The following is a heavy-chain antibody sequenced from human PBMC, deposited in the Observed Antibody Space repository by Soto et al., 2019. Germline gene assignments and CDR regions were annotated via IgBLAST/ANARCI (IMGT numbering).Heavy chain of an antibody. CDR1: GFSFSNYA. V-gene: IGHV3-23*01. D-gene: IGHD1-26*01. J-gene: IGHJ4*02. CDR2: ISGGGGGT. Sequence: EVQLLESGGGLVQPGGSLRLSCAASGFSFSNYAMNWVRQAPGKGLEWVSGISGGGGGTYYADSVNGRFLISRDNSKNTVYLQTHSLRAEDTAFYYCAKHFISTRETFNFDSWAQGTLGPVSS. CDR3: AKHFISTRETFNFDS.